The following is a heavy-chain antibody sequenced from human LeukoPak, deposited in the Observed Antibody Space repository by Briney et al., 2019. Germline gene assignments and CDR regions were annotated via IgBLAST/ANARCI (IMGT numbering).Heavy chain of an antibody. Sequence: GGSLRLSCAASGFTYISYSMNWVRQAPGKGLEWVSYISSSSSTIYYADSVKGRFTISRVNAKNSLYLQMNSLRAEDTAVYYCASGPDNSRRGWLRSYYYYMDVWGKGTTVTVSS. CDR2: ISSSSSTI. CDR3: ASGPDNSRRGWLRSYYYYMDV. V-gene: IGHV3-48*01. J-gene: IGHJ6*03. D-gene: IGHD5-12*01. CDR1: GFTYISYS.